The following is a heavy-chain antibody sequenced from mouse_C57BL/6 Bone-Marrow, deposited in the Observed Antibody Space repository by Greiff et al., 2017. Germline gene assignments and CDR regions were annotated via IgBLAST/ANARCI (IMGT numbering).Heavy chain of an antibody. V-gene: IGHV5-9-1*02. CDR3: TRRGYGRGDY. CDR1: GFTFSSYA. D-gene: IGHD2-2*01. CDR2: ISSGGDYI. J-gene: IGHJ4*01. Sequence: EVKLMESGEGLVKPGGSLKLSCAASGFTFSSYAMPWVRQPPEQRLEWVAYISSGGDYIYYADTVKGRFTISRDNARNTLYLQLSSLKSEDSSMYYCTRRGYGRGDYWGQGTSVTVSS.